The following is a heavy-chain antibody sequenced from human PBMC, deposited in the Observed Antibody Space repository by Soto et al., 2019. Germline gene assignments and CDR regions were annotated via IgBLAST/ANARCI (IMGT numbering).Heavy chain of an antibody. Sequence: QVQLQQWGAGLLKPSETLSLTCAVYGGSFSGYYWSWIRQPPGKGLEWIGEINHSGSTNYNPSLKSRVTISVDTSKNQFSRKLSSVTAADTAVYYCARGEQQLVLGGAFDIWGQGTMVTVSS. CDR3: ARGEQQLVLGGAFDI. D-gene: IGHD6-13*01. CDR2: INHSGST. CDR1: GGSFSGYY. J-gene: IGHJ3*02. V-gene: IGHV4-34*01.